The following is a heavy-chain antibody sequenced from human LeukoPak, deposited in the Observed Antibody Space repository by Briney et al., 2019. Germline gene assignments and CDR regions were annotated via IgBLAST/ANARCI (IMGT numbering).Heavy chain of an antibody. CDR3: ARDGTGTIDY. D-gene: IGHD3/OR15-3a*01. J-gene: IGHJ4*02. CDR1: GGSISSGGYY. V-gene: IGHV4-31*03. CDR2: IYYSGNT. Sequence: PSETLSLTCTVSGGSISSGGYYWSWLRQLPGKGLEWIGYIYYSGNTYYNPSLKSRVTISVDTSKNQFSLKLSSVTAADTAVYYCARDGTGTIDYWGQGTLVTVSS.